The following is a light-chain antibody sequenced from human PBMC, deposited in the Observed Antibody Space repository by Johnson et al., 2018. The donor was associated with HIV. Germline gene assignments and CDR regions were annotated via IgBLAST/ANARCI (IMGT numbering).Light chain of an antibody. CDR3: GTWASSLSTVGV. J-gene: IGLJ1*01. CDR2: KDN. Sequence: QSMLTQPPSVSAAPGQKVTISCSGSSSTIGNNFVSWYQVLPGTAPKLLIYKDNERPSGIPDRFSGSKSGTSATLGITGLQTGDEADYYCGTWASSLSTVGVFGTGTNVTVL. V-gene: IGLV1-51*02. CDR1: SSTIGNNF.